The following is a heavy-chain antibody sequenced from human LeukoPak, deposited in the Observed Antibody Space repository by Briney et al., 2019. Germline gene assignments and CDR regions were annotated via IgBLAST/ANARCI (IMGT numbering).Heavy chain of an antibody. V-gene: IGHV1-69*13. CDR2: IIPIFGTA. CDR1: GGTFSSYA. Sequence: SVKVSCKASGGTFSSYAISWVRQAPGQGLEWMGGIIPIFGTANYAQKFQGRVTITADESTSTAYMELSSLRSEDTAVHYCARGLVRGVHYYFDYWGQGTLVTVSS. J-gene: IGHJ4*02. D-gene: IGHD3-10*01. CDR3: ARGLVRGVHYYFDY.